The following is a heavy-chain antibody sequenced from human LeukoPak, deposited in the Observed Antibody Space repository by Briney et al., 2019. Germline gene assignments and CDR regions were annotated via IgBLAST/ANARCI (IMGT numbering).Heavy chain of an antibody. J-gene: IGHJ3*02. D-gene: IGHD6-13*01. CDR2: INPNSGGT. Sequence: ASVKVSCKASGYTFTGYYMHWVRQAPGQGLEWMGWINPNSGGTNYAQKFQGRVTMTRDTSTSTVYMELSSLRSEDTAVYYCAKDLWRSYSSTWGAFDIWGQGTMVTVSS. V-gene: IGHV1-2*02. CDR1: GYTFTGYY. CDR3: AKDLWRSYSSTWGAFDI.